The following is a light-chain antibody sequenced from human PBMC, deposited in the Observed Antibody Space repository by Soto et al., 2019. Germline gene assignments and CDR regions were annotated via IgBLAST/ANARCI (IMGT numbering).Light chain of an antibody. CDR1: QSLVHSNGYNY. Sequence: DIVMTQSPLSLPVTPGEPASISCRSSQSLVHSNGYNYLDWYLQKPGQSPQLLIYLGSNRASGVPDRFSGSGSGTDFTLKISRVEAEDVGVYYCMQALQTHRTFGQGTKVDIK. CDR3: MQALQTHRT. J-gene: IGKJ1*01. CDR2: LGS. V-gene: IGKV2-28*01.